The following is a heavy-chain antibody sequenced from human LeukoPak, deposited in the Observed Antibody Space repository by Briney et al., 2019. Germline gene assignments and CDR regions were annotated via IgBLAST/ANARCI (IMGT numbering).Heavy chain of an antibody. J-gene: IGHJ4*02. CDR2: ITDSGGDT. D-gene: IGHD6-6*01. Sequence: PGGSLRLSCVASGFTFSRYAMSWVRQAPGKGLEWVSAITDSGGDTYHADSVQGRFTISRDNSDDTLYMQMNSLRVEDTAVYYCAGGSSSSRPYYFDSWGQGTLVTVSS. CDR1: GFTFSRYA. V-gene: IGHV3-23*01. CDR3: AGGSSSSRPYYFDS.